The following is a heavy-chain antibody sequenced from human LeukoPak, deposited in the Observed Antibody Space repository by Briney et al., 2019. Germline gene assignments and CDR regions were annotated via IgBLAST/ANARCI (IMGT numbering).Heavy chain of an antibody. Sequence: PGGSLRLSCAASGFTFTTHWMSWVRQAPGKGLEWVANIKQDGSEKYYVDSVKGRFTISRDNAKNSLYLQMNSLRAEDTAVYYCAKSYYYGSGSPFDYWGQGTLVTVSS. CDR1: GFTFTTHW. D-gene: IGHD3-10*01. V-gene: IGHV3-7*01. J-gene: IGHJ4*02. CDR2: IKQDGSEK. CDR3: AKSYYYGSGSPFDY.